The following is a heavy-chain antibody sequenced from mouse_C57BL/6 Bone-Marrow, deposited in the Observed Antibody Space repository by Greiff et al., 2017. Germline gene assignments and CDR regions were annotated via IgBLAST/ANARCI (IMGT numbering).Heavy chain of an antibody. CDR3: ARYYYSNYWYFDV. CDR1: GYTFTSYW. D-gene: IGHD2-5*01. Sequence: QVQLKQPGAELVKPGASVKLSCKASGYTFTSYWMHWVKQRPGQGLEWIGMIHPNSGSTNYNEKFKSKATLTVDKSSSTAYMQLSSLTSEDSAVYYCARYYYSNYWYFDVWGTGTTVTVSS. CDR2: IHPNSGST. V-gene: IGHV1-64*01. J-gene: IGHJ1*03.